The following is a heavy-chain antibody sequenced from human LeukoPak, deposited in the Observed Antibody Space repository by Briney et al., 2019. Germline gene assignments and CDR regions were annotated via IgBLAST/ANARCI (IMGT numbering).Heavy chain of an antibody. CDR3: ARFSRGLGSYFDY. D-gene: IGHD6-19*01. CDR1: GFTFSSYW. V-gene: IGHV3-48*04. CDR2: ISRSGTTI. J-gene: IGHJ4*02. Sequence: GGSLRLSCAASGFTFSSYWMNWVRQAPGKGLEWVSYISRSGTTINYPDSVKGRFTISRDNAKNSLYLQMNSLRAEDTAVYYCARFSRGLGSYFDYWGQGTLVTVSS.